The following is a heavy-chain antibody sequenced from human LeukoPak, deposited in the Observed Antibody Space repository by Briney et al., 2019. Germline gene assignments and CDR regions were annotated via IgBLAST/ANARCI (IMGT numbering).Heavy chain of an antibody. D-gene: IGHD2-21*01. CDR1: GFTFSTYW. CDR3: ARALCIWGGDCHYFDY. V-gene: IGHV3-7*01. J-gene: IGHJ4*02. CDR2: IKEDGSEK. Sequence: PGGSLRLSCAASGFTFSTYWMTWVRQAPGKGLEWVANIKEDGSEKYYVDSVKGRFTISRDNAKNSLYLQMNSLRAEDTAVYYCARALCIWGGDCHYFDYWGKGTMVTVSS.